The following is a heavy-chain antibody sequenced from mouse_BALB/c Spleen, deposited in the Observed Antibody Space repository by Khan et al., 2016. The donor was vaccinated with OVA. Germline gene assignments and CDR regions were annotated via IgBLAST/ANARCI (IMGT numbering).Heavy chain of an antibody. V-gene: IGHV4-1*02. CDR3: ARPRDYGPRDY. D-gene: IGHD1-2*01. Sequence: EVELVESGGGLVQPGGSLKLSCAASGFDFSRYWMSWVRQAPGKGLDWIGEINPDSSTINYTPSLKDKFIISSDNAKNTLYLQMSKVRSEDTALYYCARPRDYGPRDYWGQGTTLTVSS. CDR2: INPDSSTI. CDR1: GFDFSRYW. J-gene: IGHJ2*01.